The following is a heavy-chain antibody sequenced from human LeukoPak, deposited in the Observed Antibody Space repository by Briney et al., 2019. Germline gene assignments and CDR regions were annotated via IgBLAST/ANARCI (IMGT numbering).Heavy chain of an antibody. V-gene: IGHV3-48*04. CDR1: GFTFSSYS. D-gene: IGHD2-2*01. J-gene: IGHJ3*02. CDR3: AKESLPAAIFVPQDAFDI. Sequence: PGGSLRLSCAASGFTFSSYSMNWVRQAPGKGLEWVSYISSSSSTIYYADSVKGRFTISRDNAKNSLYLQMNSLRAEDTAVYYCAKESLPAAIFVPQDAFDIWGQGTMVTVSS. CDR2: ISSSSSTI.